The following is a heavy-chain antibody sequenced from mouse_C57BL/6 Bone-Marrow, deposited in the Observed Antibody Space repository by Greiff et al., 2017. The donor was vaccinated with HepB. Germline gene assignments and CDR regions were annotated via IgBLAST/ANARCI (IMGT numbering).Heavy chain of an antibody. V-gene: IGHV1-59*01. CDR2: IDPSDSYT. CDR3: ARRGGFDY. CDR1: GYTFTSYW. Sequence: VQLQQPGAELVRPGTSVKLSCKASGYTFTSYWMHWVKQRPGQGLEWIGVIDPSDSYTNYNQKFKGKATLTVDTSSSTAYMQLSSLTSEDSAVYYCARRGGFDYWGRGTTLTVSA. J-gene: IGHJ2*01.